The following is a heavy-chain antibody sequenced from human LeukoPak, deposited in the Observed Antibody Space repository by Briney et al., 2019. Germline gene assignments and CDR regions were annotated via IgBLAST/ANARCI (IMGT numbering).Heavy chain of an antibody. D-gene: IGHD1-7*01. Sequence: GASVKVSCKASGYTFTSYYMHWVRQAPGQGLEWMGIINPSGGSTSYAQKFQGRVTMTRDTSTSTVYMELSSLRSEDTAVYYCARDPYNWNCMASLYGMDVWGQGTTVTVSS. CDR1: GYTFTSYY. J-gene: IGHJ6*02. CDR2: INPSGGST. V-gene: IGHV1-46*01. CDR3: ARDPYNWNCMASLYGMDV.